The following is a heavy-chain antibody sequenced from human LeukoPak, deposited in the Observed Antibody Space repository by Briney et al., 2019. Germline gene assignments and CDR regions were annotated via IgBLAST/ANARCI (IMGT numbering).Heavy chain of an antibody. CDR1: GGSISSGSYY. CDR3: AREADYYDHWFDP. V-gene: IGHV4-61*02. CDR2: IYTSGST. D-gene: IGHD3-22*01. Sequence: PSETLSLTCTVSGGSISSGSYYWSWIRQAAGKGLEWIGRIYTSGSTNYNPSLKSRVTISVDTSKNQYSLKLSSVTAADTAVYYCAREADYYDHWFDPWGQGTLVTVSS. J-gene: IGHJ5*02.